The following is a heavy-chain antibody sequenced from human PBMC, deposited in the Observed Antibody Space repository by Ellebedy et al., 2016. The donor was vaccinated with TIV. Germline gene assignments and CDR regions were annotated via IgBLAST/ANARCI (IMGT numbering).Heavy chain of an antibody. V-gene: IGHV3-7*01. CDR3: ARQTVATSVNDAFDI. Sequence: GESLKISCEASGFPFSTAWMTWVRQAPGKGLEWVANINKDGSEEYYLDSVKGRFTISRDNAKNSLYLQMNSLRAEDTAVYYCARQTVATSVNDAFDIWGLGTVVTVSS. CDR2: INKDGSEE. D-gene: IGHD4-17*01. J-gene: IGHJ3*02. CDR1: GFPFSTAW.